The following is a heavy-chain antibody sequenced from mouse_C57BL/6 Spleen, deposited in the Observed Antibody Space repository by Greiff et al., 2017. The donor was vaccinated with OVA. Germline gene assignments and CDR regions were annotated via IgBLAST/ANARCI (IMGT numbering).Heavy chain of an antibody. CDR2: IYPGSGST. D-gene: IGHD1-1*01. CDR3: ARVGYYGSSDDAMDY. Sequence: VQLQQPGAELVKPGASVKMSCKASGYTFTSYWITWVKQRPGQGLEWIGDIYPGSGSTNYNEKFKSKATLTVDTSSSTAYMQLSSLTSEDSAVYYCARVGYYGSSDDAMDYWGQGTSVTVSS. V-gene: IGHV1-55*01. J-gene: IGHJ4*01. CDR1: GYTFTSYW.